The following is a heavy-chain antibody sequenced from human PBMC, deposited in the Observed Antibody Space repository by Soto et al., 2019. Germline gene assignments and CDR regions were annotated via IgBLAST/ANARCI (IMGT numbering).Heavy chain of an antibody. J-gene: IGHJ4*02. CDR3: ARDLQIGCRGGSCPPGY. CDR2: IWYDGSNK. V-gene: IGHV3-33*01. D-gene: IGHD2-15*01. Sequence: QVQLVESGGGVVQPGRSLRLSCAASGFTFSSYGMHWVRQAPGKGLEWVAVIWYDGSNKYYADSVKGRFTISRDNSKNTRYLQMNSLRAEDTAVYYCARDLQIGCRGGSCPPGYWGQGTLVNVSP. CDR1: GFTFSSYG.